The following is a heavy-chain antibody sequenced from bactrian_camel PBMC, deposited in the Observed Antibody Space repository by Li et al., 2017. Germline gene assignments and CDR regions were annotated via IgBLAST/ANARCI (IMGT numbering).Heavy chain of an antibody. CDR3: AAARGGGGRCIQQSPTQYPH. CDR1: GFSYSDYT. D-gene: IGHD3*01. J-gene: IGHJ4*01. V-gene: IGHV3S55*01. Sequence: QVQLVESGGGSVETGGSLKLSCAASGFSYSDYTLGWFRQAQGKKREGVAVIGSDNSPIYDDSVQGRFTISRDSAKHTLNLEMNSLKTEDTAVYYCAAARGGGGRCIQQSPTQYPHLGQGTQVTVS. CDR2: IGSDNSP.